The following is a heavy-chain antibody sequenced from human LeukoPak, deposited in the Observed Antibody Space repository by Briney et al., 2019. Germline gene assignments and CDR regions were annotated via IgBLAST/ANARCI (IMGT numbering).Heavy chain of an antibody. V-gene: IGHV3-74*01. Sequence: GGSLRLSCAASGLTFSSAWMHWVRQTPGKRLVWISRIRSDGTATYADSVRGRFTISRDNAKNTLYLQMNNLRADDTGIYYCARDGGYKLDYWGQGALVTVSS. CDR3: ARDGGYKLDY. J-gene: IGHJ4*02. D-gene: IGHD2-2*02. CDR2: IRSDGTA. CDR1: GLTFSSAW.